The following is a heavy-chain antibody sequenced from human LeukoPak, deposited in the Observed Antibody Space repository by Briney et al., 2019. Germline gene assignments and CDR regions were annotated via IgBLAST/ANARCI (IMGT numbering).Heavy chain of an antibody. CDR1: GGSISSYY. D-gene: IGHD2-15*01. CDR2: IYYSGST. V-gene: IGHV4-59*01. J-gene: IGHJ4*02. Sequence: SETLSLTCTVSGGSISSYYWSWIRQPPGKGLEWIGYIYYSGSTNYNPSLKSRVTISVDTSKNQFSLKLSSVTAADTAVYYCARGGVGQGSYYFHYWGQGTLVTVSS. CDR3: ARGGVGQGSYYFHY.